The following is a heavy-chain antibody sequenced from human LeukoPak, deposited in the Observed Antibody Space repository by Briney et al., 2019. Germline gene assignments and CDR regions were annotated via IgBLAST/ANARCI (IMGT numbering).Heavy chain of an antibody. CDR2: IFYSGST. D-gene: IGHD1-26*01. V-gene: IGHV4-39*07. CDR3: ARDGPYEATGSYFDAFDI. J-gene: IGHJ3*02. CDR1: CGSLSSRSYY. Sequence: SETLSLPCTVSCGSLSSRSYYWGWVRHPPLKGPEGVWGIFYSGSTYYNPSPKSRVTISVDTSKNQFSLKLSSVTAADTTVYYCARDGPYEATGSYFDAFDIWGQGTMVTVSS.